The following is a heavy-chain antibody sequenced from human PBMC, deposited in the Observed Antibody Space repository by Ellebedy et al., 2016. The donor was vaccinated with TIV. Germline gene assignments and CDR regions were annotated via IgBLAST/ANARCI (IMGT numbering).Heavy chain of an antibody. CDR1: GFTFSSYG. V-gene: IGHV3-33*01. J-gene: IGHJ4*02. CDR3: ARGGDIVVVPAAIPLDY. CDR2: IWYDGSNK. D-gene: IGHD2-2*01. Sequence: PGGSLRLSCAASGFTFSSYGMHWVRQAPGKGLEWVAVIWYDGSNKYYADSVKGRFTISRDNSKNTLYLQMNSLRAEDTAVYYCARGGDIVVVPAAIPLDYWGQGTLVTVSS.